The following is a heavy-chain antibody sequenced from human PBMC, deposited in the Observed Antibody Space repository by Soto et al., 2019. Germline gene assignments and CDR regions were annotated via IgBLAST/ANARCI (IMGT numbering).Heavy chain of an antibody. CDR1: GTSIRSYY. CDR2: IHYGGTT. CDR3: ARYNSYAIDY. J-gene: IGHJ4*02. D-gene: IGHD2-8*01. V-gene: IGHV4-59*01. Sequence: SPTLSPTCTVSGTSIRSYYWSWIRQPPGEGRGSIPNIHYGGTTNYNTALASQVTLSVDTSKNQFSLKMTSVTAADRAMYFCARYNSYAIDYWGRGTLVTVS.